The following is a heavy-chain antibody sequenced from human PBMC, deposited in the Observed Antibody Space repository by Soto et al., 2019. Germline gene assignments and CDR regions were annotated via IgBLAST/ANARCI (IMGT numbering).Heavy chain of an antibody. J-gene: IGHJ6*03. V-gene: IGHV3-30*18. D-gene: IGHD6-13*01. CDR2: ISYDGSNK. CDR1: GFTFSSYG. CDR3: AKDADSSSGYSLVDYYYYMDV. Sequence: GGSLRLSCAASGFTFSSYGMHWVRQAPGKGLEWVAVISYDGSNKYYADSVKGRFTISRDNSKNTLYLQMNSLRAEDTAVYYCAKDADSSSGYSLVDYYYYMDVWGKGTTVTVSS.